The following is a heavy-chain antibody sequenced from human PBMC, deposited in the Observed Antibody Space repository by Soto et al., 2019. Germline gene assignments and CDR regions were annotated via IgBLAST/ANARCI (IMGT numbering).Heavy chain of an antibody. V-gene: IGHV4-34*01. J-gene: IGHJ6*02. CDR1: GGSFSGYY. CDR2: VNHSGST. Sequence: SETLSLTCAVYGGSFSGYYWSWIRQPPGKGLEWIGEVNHSGSTNYNPSLKSRVTISVDTSKNQFSLKLSSVTAADTAVYYCARVGVRGIHYYYGMDVWGQGTTVTVSS. CDR3: ARVGVRGIHYYYGMDV. D-gene: IGHD3-10*01.